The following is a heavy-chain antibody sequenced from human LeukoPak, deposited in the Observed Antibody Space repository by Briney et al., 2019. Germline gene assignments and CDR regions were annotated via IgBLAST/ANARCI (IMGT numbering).Heavy chain of an antibody. V-gene: IGHV4-39*07. Sequence: SETLSLTCTVAGGSITNNNFYWGWIRQPPGKGLEWIGGIYYNGYNSSNPSLKSRVIVSIDTSKNQFSLKLTSVTAADTAVYYCARDDHDYDTTGFYHFDYWGQGALVTVSS. J-gene: IGHJ4*02. CDR3: ARDDHDYDTTGFYHFDY. CDR2: IYYNGYN. D-gene: IGHD3-9*01. CDR1: GGSITNNNFY.